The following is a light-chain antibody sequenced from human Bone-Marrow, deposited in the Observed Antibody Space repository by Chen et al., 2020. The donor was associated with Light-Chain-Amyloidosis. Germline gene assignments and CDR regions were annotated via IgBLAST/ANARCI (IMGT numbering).Light chain of an antibody. V-gene: IGLV3-21*02. J-gene: IGLJ3*02. CDR2: DDS. CDR3: QVWDRSSDRPV. Sequence: SYVLTQPSSVSVARGQTATIACGGNNIGSTSVNWYQQTPGQAPLLVVYDDSDRPSGIPERLSGSNSGNTATLTISRVEAGDEADYYCQVWDRSSDRPVFGGGTKLTVL. CDR1: NIGSTS.